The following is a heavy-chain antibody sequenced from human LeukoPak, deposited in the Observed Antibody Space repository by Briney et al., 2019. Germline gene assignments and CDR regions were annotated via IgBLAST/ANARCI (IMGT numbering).Heavy chain of an antibody. J-gene: IGHJ1*01. CDR1: EYSFATYW. CDR2: IDPRDSYT. Sequence: GESLKISCKVSEYSFATYWISWVRQVPGKGLEWMGKIDPRDSYTSYSPSFQGHVTISADKSISTAYLQWSSLKASDTAMYYCARHCRSYDDYWGQGTLVTVSS. CDR3: ARHCRSYDDY. D-gene: IGHD3-3*01. V-gene: IGHV5-10-1*01.